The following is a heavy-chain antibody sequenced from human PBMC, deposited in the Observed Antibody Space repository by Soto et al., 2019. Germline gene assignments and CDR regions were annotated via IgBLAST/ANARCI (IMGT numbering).Heavy chain of an antibody. CDR2: INHSGST. D-gene: IGHD3-9*01. CDR3: ARERTGYYKGSWDY. CDR1: GGSFSGYY. J-gene: IGHJ4*02. V-gene: IGHV4-34*01. Sequence: QVQLQQWGAGLLKPSATLSLTCDVYGGSFSGYYWSWIRQPPGKGLEWIGEINHSGSTNYNPSLKSRVTISVDTSKNQFSLKRSSVTAADTALYYCARERTGYYKGSWDYWGQGTLVTVSS.